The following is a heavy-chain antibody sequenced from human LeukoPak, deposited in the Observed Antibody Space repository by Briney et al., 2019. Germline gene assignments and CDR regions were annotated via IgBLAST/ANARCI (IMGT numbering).Heavy chain of an antibody. D-gene: IGHD6-13*01. CDR1: GGTFSSCA. CDR3: ARYAAAGTDYYYGMDV. J-gene: IGHJ6*02. CDR2: IIPIFGTA. V-gene: IGHV1-69*13. Sequence: ASVKVSCKASGGTFSSCAISWVRQAPGQGLEWMGGIIPIFGTANYAQKFQGRVTITADESTSTAYMELSSLRSEDTAVYYCARYAAAGTDYYYGMDVWGQGTTVTVSS.